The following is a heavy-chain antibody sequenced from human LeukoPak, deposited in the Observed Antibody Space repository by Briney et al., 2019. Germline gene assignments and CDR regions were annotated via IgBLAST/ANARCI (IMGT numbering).Heavy chain of an antibody. CDR2: IYSGDST. CDR1: GSTISNSY. V-gene: IGHV3-53*01. Sequence: PGGSLRLPCAASGSTISNSYMTWVRQAPGKGPEWVAVIYSGDSTYYTDSVKGRFTISRDTSKNTLYLQMNSLRVEDTAVYYCARLRGRLTLGDPPYGMDVWGQGTTVTVSS. J-gene: IGHJ6*02. D-gene: IGHD1-26*01. CDR3: ARLRGRLTLGDPPYGMDV.